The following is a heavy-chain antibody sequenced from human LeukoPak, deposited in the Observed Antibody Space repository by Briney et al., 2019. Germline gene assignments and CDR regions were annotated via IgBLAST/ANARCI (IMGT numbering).Heavy chain of an antibody. J-gene: IGHJ5*02. CDR1: GGSISSYY. CDR3: ARDRAKGNWFDP. D-gene: IGHD3-10*01. Sequence: SETLSLTCTVSGGSISSYYWSWIRQPPGKGLEWIGYIYYSGSTNYNPSLKSRVTISVDTSKNQFSLKLSSVTAADTAVYYCARDRAKGNWFDPWGQGTLVTVPS. CDR2: IYYSGST. V-gene: IGHV4-59*01.